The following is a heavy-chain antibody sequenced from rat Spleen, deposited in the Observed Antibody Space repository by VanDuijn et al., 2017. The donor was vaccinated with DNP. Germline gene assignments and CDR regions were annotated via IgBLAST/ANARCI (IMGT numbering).Heavy chain of an antibody. Sequence: EVQLVESGGGLVQPGRSLKLSCVASGFTFSDYYMAWVRQAPTKGLEWVATIIYDGSRTYYPDSVKGRFTISRDNAKSTLYLQMNSLRSEDTATYYCTREMYTTDYPVMDAWGQGASVTVSS. J-gene: IGHJ4*01. CDR2: IIYDGSRT. V-gene: IGHV5-20*01. CDR1: GFTFSDYY. D-gene: IGHD1-6*01. CDR3: TREMYTTDYPVMDA.